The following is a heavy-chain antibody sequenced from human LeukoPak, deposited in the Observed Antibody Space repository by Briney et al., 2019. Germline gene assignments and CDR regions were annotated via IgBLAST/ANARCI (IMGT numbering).Heavy chain of an antibody. Sequence: GGSLRLSCAASGFTFSSYGMHWVRQAPGKGLEWVASKEKDGRTEYNADSVKGRFTISRDNSANTLYLELDSLTVEDTAVYYCAKVRSVFGANCFDYWGQGTLVTVSS. V-gene: IGHV3-30*02. D-gene: IGHD3-3*01. CDR1: GFTFSSYG. CDR2: KEKDGRTE. CDR3: AKVRSVFGANCFDY. J-gene: IGHJ4*02.